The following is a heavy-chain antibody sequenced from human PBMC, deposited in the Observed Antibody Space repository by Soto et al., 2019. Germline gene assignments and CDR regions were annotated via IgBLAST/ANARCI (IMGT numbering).Heavy chain of an antibody. Sequence: GGSLRLSCAASGFTVSSNYMSWVRQAPGKGLEWVSVIYSGGSTYYADSVKGRFTISRDNSKNTLYLQMNSLRAEDTAVYYCARLYGGDFHFDYWGQGTLVTVSS. V-gene: IGHV3-53*01. J-gene: IGHJ4*02. D-gene: IGHD2-21*02. CDR1: GFTVSSNY. CDR2: IYSGGST. CDR3: ARLYGGDFHFDY.